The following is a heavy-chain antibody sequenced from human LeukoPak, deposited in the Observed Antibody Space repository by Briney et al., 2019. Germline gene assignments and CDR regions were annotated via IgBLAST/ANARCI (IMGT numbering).Heavy chain of an antibody. V-gene: IGHV1-69*05. CDR3: ARAFKSWPGPAYYYYYMDV. Sequence: ASVKVSCKASGGTFSSYAISWVRQAPGQGLEGMGGIHPIFGTANNAQKYQGRVTITTDESTSTAYMELSSLRSEDTAVYYCARAFKSWPGPAYYYYYMDVWGKGTTVTVSS. CDR1: GGTFSSYA. J-gene: IGHJ6*03. CDR2: IHPIFGTA.